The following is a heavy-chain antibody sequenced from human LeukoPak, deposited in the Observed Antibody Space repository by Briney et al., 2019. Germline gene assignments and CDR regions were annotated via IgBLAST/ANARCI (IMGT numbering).Heavy chain of an antibody. CDR2: IYSGGST. CDR3: ARDEGVARGYFQH. J-gene: IGHJ1*01. CDR1: GFTFSSYG. D-gene: IGHD3-10*01. Sequence: PGGSLRLSCAASGFTFSSYGMHWVRQAPGKGLEWVSVIYSGGSTYYADSVKGRFTISRDNSKNTLYFQMNSLRAEDTAVYYCARDEGVARGYFQHWGQGTLVTVSS. V-gene: IGHV3-66*01.